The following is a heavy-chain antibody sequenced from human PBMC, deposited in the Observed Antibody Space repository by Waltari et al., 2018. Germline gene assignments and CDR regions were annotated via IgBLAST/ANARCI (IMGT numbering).Heavy chain of an antibody. D-gene: IGHD6-19*01. Sequence: QLQLQESGPGLVKPSETLSLTCTVPGGSIGSSSYYWGWIRQPPGKGLEWIGSIYYSGSTYYNPSLKSRVTISVDTSKNQFSLKLSSVTAADTAVYYCAIFSSSGWFEGRDYWGQGTLVTVSS. CDR2: IYYSGST. J-gene: IGHJ4*02. V-gene: IGHV4-39*01. CDR1: GGSIGSSSYY. CDR3: AIFSSSGWFEGRDY.